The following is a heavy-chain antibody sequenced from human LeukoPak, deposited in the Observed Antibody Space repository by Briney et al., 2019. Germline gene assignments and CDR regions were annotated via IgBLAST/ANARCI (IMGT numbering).Heavy chain of an antibody. V-gene: IGHV3-48*02. J-gene: IGHJ4*02. CDR1: GFTSSTYS. CDR3: ARVNYYALDY. CDR2: IRSSGSTT. D-gene: IGHD3-10*01. Sequence: GGTLRLSCTASGFTSSTYSMIWVRQAPGKGLEWVSYIRSSGSTTYYADSVQGRFPISRDDAGNSLYLQMNRLRDEDRAVFYLARVNYYALDYWGQGALVSVSS.